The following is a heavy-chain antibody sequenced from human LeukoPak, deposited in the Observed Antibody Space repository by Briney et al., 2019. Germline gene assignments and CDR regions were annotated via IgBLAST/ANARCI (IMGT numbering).Heavy chain of an antibody. D-gene: IGHD3-3*01. CDR1: GYTFTSYG. CDR2: ISAYNGNT. CDR3: ARDPPYYDFWSGYLPYYYGMDV. Sequence: GASVKVSCKASGYTFTSYGISWVRQAPGQGLEWMGWISAYNGNTNYAQKLQGRVTMTTDTSTSTAYMELRSLRSDDTAVYYCARDPPYYDFWSGYLPYYYGMDVWGQGTTVTVSS. J-gene: IGHJ6*02. V-gene: IGHV1-18*01.